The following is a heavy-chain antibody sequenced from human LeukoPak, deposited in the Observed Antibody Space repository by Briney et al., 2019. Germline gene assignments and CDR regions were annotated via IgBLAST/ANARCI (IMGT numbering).Heavy chain of an antibody. CDR2: INHSGST. Sequence: PSETLSLTCAVYGGSFSGYYWSWIRQPPGKGLEWIGEINHSGSTNYNPSLKSRVTISVDTSKNQFSLKLSSVTAADTAVYYCARDPWYCSSTSCYDYWGQGTLVTVSS. D-gene: IGHD2-2*01. V-gene: IGHV4-34*01. J-gene: IGHJ4*02. CDR3: ARDPWYCSSTSCYDY. CDR1: GGSFSGYY.